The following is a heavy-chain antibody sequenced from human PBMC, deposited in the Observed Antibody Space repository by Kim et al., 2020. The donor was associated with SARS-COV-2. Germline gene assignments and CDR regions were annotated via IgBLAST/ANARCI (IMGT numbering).Heavy chain of an antibody. CDR1: GFTFDDYA. D-gene: IGHD6-19*01. J-gene: IGHJ3*02. CDR3: AKIQKGIAVAADAFDI. Sequence: SLRLSCAASGFTFDDYAMHWVRQAPGKGLEWVSGISWNSGSIGYADSVKGRFTISRDNAKNSLYLQMNSLRAEDTALYYCAKIQKGIAVAADAFDIRGQGTMVTVSS. CDR2: ISWNSGSI. V-gene: IGHV3-9*01.